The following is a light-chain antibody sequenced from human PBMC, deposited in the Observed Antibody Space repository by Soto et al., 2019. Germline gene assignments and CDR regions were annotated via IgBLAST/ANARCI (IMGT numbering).Light chain of an antibody. CDR1: SSDVGGYNY. Sequence: QSALTQPASVSGSPGQSITISCTGTSSDVGGYNYVSWYQQHPGKAPKLMIYEVTNRPSGVSNRFSGSKSGNTASLTISGLQAEDEADYYCSSYTSRSTYVVFGGGTKL. J-gene: IGLJ2*01. CDR2: EVT. V-gene: IGLV2-14*01. CDR3: SSYTSRSTYVV.